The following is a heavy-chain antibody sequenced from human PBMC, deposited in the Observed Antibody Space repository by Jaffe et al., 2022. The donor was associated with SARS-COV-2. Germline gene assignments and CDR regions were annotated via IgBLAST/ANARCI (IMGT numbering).Heavy chain of an antibody. CDR2: IYYSGST. CDR3: ARQGGEGVDTSSGLDY. V-gene: IGHV4-39*01. CDR1: GGSISSSSYY. D-gene: IGHD5-18*01. J-gene: IGHJ4*02. Sequence: QLQLQESGPGLVKPSETLSLTCTVSGGSISSSSYYWGWIRQPPGKGLEWIGSIYYSGSTYYNPSLKSRVTISVDTSKNQFSLKLSSVTAADTAVYYCARQGGEGVDTSSGLDYWGQGTLVTVSS.